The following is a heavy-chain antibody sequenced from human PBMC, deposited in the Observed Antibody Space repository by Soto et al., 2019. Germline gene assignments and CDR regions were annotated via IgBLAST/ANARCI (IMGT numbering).Heavy chain of an antibody. CDR3: ARDGMLYGGNSNVDY. CDR2: ISSSSSYT. Sequence: QVQLVESGGGLVKPGGSLRLSCAASGFTFSDYYMSWIRQAPGKGLEWVSYISSSSSYTNYADSVKGRFTISRDNAKNSRYLQMNSLRAEDTAVYYCARDGMLYGGNSNVDYWGQGTLVTVSS. D-gene: IGHD4-17*01. V-gene: IGHV3-11*06. J-gene: IGHJ4*02. CDR1: GFTFSDYY.